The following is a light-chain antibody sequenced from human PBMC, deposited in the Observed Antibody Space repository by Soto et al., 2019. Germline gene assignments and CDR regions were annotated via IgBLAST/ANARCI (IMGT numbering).Light chain of an antibody. V-gene: IGLV1-51*01. CDR3: GTWDTTMSGLL. CDR1: ISNIGDNH. J-gene: IGLJ2*01. Sequence: QSALTQPPSASAAPGQRVTISCSGTISNIGDNHVSWYQQVPGKAPKLLIYDNNKRPSGIPDRFPGSRSGTSATLAITGLQTGDEADYICGTWDTTMSGLLFGGGTKVTVL. CDR2: DNN.